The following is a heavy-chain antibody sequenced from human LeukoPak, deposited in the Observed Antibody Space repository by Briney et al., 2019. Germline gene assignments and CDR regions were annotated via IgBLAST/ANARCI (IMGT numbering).Heavy chain of an antibody. D-gene: IGHD6-13*01. Sequence: SETLSLTCTVSGGSIGTYSWNWIWRPPGKGLEWIGYIYYSGTTNYNPSLKSRVTISVDTSKNQFSLKLSSVTAADTAVYYCARGVYIAAAQYGYWGQGTLVTVSS. CDR1: GGSIGTYS. CDR3: ARGVYIAAAQYGY. J-gene: IGHJ4*02. V-gene: IGHV4-59*01. CDR2: IYYSGTT.